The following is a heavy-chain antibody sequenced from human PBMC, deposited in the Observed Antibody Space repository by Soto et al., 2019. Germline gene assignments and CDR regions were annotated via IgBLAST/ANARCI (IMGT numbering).Heavy chain of an antibody. V-gene: IGHV5-51*01. CDR1: GYSFTSYW. D-gene: IGHD3-10*01. Sequence: EVQLVQSGAEVKKPGESLKISCKGSGYSFTSYWIGWVRQMPGKGLEWMGIIYPGDSDTRYSPSFQGQVTISADKSIRTAYLQRSSLKASDTAMYYCARHEAMVRGVIRGGEDYWGQGTLVTVSS. CDR2: IYPGDSDT. J-gene: IGHJ4*02. CDR3: ARHEAMVRGVIRGGEDY.